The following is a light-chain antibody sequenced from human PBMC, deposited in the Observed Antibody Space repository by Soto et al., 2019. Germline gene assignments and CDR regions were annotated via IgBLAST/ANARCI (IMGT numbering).Light chain of an antibody. CDR2: DAS. V-gene: IGKV3-11*01. CDR1: QSVSNY. CDR3: QQRYNWLT. J-gene: IGKJ4*01. Sequence: EIVLTQSPATLSLSPGERATLSCRASQSVSNYLAWYQHKPGQAPRLLIYDASNRATGIPARFSGGGSGTDFTLTISSLEPEDFAVYYCQQRYNWLTFGGGTKVEIK.